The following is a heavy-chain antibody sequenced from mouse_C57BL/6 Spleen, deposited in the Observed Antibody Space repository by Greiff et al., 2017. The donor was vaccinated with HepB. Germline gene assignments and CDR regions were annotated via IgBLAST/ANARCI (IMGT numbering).Heavy chain of an antibody. CDR2: IYPGSGNT. CDR1: GYTFTDYY. V-gene: IGHV1-76*01. D-gene: IGHD3-2*02. Sequence: QVHVKQSGAELVRPGASVKLSCKASGYTFTDYYINWVKQRPGQGLEWIARIYPGSGNTYYNEKFKGKATLTAEKSSSTAYMQLSSLTSEDSAVYFCAGGDSSGSWFAYWGQGTLVTVSA. J-gene: IGHJ3*01. CDR3: AGGDSSGSWFAY.